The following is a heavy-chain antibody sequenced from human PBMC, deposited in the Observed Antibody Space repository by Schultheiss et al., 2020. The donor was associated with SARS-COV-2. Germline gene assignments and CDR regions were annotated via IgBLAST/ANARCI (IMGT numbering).Heavy chain of an antibody. V-gene: IGHV4-38-2*01. J-gene: IGHJ4*02. CDR1: GYSISSGYY. CDR3: ARRGYSYGLFDY. D-gene: IGHD5-18*01. CDR2: INHSGST. Sequence: SETLSLTCAVSGYSISSGYYWGWIRQPPGKGLEWIGEINHSGSTNYNPSLKSRVTISVDTSKNQFSLKLSSVTAADTAVYYCARRGYSYGLFDYWGQGTLVTVSS.